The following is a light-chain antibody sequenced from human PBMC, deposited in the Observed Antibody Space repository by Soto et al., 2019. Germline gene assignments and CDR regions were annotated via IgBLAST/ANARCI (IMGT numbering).Light chain of an antibody. CDR3: KQYNIYSRT. V-gene: IGKV1-5*01. Sequence: DIQMTQSPSTLPTSIGDRVSITCRASQSISSWLAWYQQKPGKAPNLLIYDASSLVSGVPSRFSGSGSGKEFTLTISSLHPDDFATYYAKQYNIYSRTFGQGTRV. CDR1: QSISSW. J-gene: IGKJ1*01. CDR2: DAS.